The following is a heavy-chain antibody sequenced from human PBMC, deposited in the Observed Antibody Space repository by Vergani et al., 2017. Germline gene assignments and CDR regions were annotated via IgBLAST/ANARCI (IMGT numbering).Heavy chain of an antibody. CDR1: GGSISSGSYY. CDR3: ARGRASSGHYYYHYMDV. J-gene: IGHJ6*03. CDR2: MYISGST. D-gene: IGHD3-22*01. Sequence: VQLQESGPGLVKPSQTLSLTCTVSGGSISSGSYYWSWIRQPAGKGLEWIGRMYISGSTKYNPSLKSRVTMSVDTSKNQFSLKLSSVTAGDTAVYYCARGRASSGHYYYHYMDVWGKGTTVTVSS. V-gene: IGHV4-61*02.